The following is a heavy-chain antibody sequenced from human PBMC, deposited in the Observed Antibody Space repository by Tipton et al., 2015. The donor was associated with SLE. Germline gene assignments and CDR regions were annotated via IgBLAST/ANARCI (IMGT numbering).Heavy chain of an antibody. V-gene: IGHV1-18*01. CDR2: ISAYNGNT. J-gene: IGHJ6*02. D-gene: IGHD4-11*01. CDR3: ARVGYSHDYYYYYGMDV. Sequence: QSGAEVKKPGASVKVSCKASGYTFTSYGISWVRQAPGQGLEWMGWISAYNGNTNYAQKLQGRVTMTTDTSTSTAYMELRSLRSDDTAVYYCARVGYSHDYYYYYGMDVWGQGTTVTVSS. CDR1: GYTFTSYG.